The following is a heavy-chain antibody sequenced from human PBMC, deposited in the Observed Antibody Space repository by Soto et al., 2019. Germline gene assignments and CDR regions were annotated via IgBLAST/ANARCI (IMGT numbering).Heavy chain of an antibody. J-gene: IGHJ3*02. V-gene: IGHV2-5*01. CDR3: ARRRSLGGNDVFEI. D-gene: IGHD3-16*01. Sequence: QITLKESGPTLVKPTQTLTLTCTFSGFSLSTTGVGVGWIRQAPGKALEWLAIIYWHDEKRYIPSLNNRLTITRDTSKNEVVLTMTNMDPMDTATYYCARRRSLGGNDVFEIWGQGTRVTVSS. CDR1: GFSLSTTGVG. CDR2: IYWHDEK.